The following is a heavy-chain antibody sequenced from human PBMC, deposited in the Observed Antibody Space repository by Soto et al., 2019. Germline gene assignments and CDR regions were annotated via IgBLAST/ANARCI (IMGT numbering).Heavy chain of an antibody. D-gene: IGHD6-19*01. V-gene: IGHV4-34*01. Sequence: QVQLQQWGAGLLKSSETLSLTCAVYGGSFSGYYWSWIRQPPGKGLEWIGEINHSGSTNYNPSLKSRFTISIDTSKNQFSLKLSSVTAADTAIYYCARDSLGIAVLGTGRSKNNWFDPWGQGTLVTVSS. J-gene: IGHJ5*02. CDR3: ARDSLGIAVLGTGRSKNNWFDP. CDR2: INHSGST. CDR1: GGSFSGYY.